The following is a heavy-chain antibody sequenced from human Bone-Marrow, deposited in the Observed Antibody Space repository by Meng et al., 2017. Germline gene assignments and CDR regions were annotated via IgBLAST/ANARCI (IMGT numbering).Heavy chain of an antibody. D-gene: IGHD6-13*01. V-gene: IGHV4-34*01. CDR3: ARRLIAAAGNDY. CDR1: GGSFSGYY. CDR2: INHSGST. Sequence: QVQPPQWGAGLLKPSEPLSLTCAVYGGSFSGYYWSWIRQPPGKGLEWIGEINHSGSTNYNPSLKSRVTISVDTSKNQFSLKLSSVTAADTAVYYCARRLIAAAGNDYWGQGTLVTVSS. J-gene: IGHJ4*02.